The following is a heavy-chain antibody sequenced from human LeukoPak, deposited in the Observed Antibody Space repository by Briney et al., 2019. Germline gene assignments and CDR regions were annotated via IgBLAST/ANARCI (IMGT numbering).Heavy chain of an antibody. V-gene: IGHV3-21*01. D-gene: IGHD1-26*01. CDR3: ASSAGGYYYYVMEV. CDR1: GFTFSNYS. J-gene: IGHJ6*02. CDR2: ISSSSSYI. Sequence: GGSLRLSCAASGFTFSNYSMNWVRQAPGKGLEWVSSISSSSSYIYYADSVKGRFTISRDNAKNSLYLQMNSLRAEDTAVYYCASSAGGYYYYVMEVWGQGTTVTVPS.